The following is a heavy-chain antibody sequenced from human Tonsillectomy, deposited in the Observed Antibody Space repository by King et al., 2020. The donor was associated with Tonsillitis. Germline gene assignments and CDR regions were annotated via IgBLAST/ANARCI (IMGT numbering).Heavy chain of an antibody. V-gene: IGHV3-48*02. CDR2: ISSSSSTI. J-gene: IGHJ6*02. Sequence: VQLVESGGGLVQPGGSLRLSCAVSGFTFSSYSMNWVRQAPGKGLEWVSYISSSSSTIYYADSVKGRFTISRDNAKNSVYLQMNSLRDEDTAVYYCARDGDGFWSMDVWGQGTTVTVSS. D-gene: IGHD3/OR15-3a*01. CDR3: ARDGDGFWSMDV. CDR1: GFTFSSYS.